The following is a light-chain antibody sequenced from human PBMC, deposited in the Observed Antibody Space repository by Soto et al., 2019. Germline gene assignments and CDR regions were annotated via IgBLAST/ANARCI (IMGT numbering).Light chain of an antibody. Sequence: DIVMTPSPLSLPVTPGEPASISCRSSQSLLHSNGYNYLDWYLQKPGQSPQLLMYLGSYRASGVPDRFTGSGSGTDFTLKISRVEAEDVGLYYCMQALQTPWTFGQGTKVEIK. J-gene: IGKJ1*01. CDR3: MQALQTPWT. CDR1: QSLLHSNGYNY. V-gene: IGKV2-28*01. CDR2: LGS.